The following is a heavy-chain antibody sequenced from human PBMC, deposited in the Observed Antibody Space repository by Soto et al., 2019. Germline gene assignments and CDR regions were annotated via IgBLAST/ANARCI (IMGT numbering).Heavy chain of an antibody. CDR1: GGSILRRGYY. CDR3: ASSGAREGDWLDP. V-gene: IGHV4-31*03. Sequence: QVQLQESGPGLVKTSQTLSLTCTVSGGSILRRGYYWSWIRNRPGEGLQWIGFFYYSGITDYNPSLRSRTVISADTSTNQVFLQLSSVTAADTAVYYCASSGAREGDWLDPWGQGTQVTVSS. J-gene: IGHJ5*02. D-gene: IGHD3-16*01. CDR2: FYYSGIT.